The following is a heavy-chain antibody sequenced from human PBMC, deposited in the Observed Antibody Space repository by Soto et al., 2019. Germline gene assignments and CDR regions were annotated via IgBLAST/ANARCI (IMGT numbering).Heavy chain of an antibody. CDR2: IIPIFGTA. Sequence: GASVKVSCKASGGIFSSYAISWVRQAPGQGLEWMGGIIPIFGTANYAQKFQGRVTITADESTSTAYMELSSLRSEATAVYYCAREGNSIAALGYYYGMDVWGQGTKVTVSS. CDR1: GGIFSSYA. CDR3: AREGNSIAALGYYYGMDV. D-gene: IGHD6-6*01. J-gene: IGHJ6*01. V-gene: IGHV1-69*13.